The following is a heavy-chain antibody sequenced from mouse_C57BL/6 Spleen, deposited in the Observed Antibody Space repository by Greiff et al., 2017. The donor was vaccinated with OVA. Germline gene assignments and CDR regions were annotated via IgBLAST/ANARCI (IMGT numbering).Heavy chain of an antibody. V-gene: IGHV1-54*01. CDR1: GYAFTNYL. J-gene: IGHJ3*01. Sequence: QVQLQQSGAELVRPGTSVKVSCQASGYAFTNYLIEWVKQRPGQGLEWIGVINPGSGGTNYNEKFKGKATLTADKSSSTAYMQLSSLTSEDSAVYFCARRGNWDYWGQGTLVTVSA. CDR2: INPGSGGT. CDR3: ARRGNWDY. D-gene: IGHD4-1*01.